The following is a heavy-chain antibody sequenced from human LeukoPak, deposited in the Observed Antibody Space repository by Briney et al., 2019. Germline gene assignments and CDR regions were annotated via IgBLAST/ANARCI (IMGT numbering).Heavy chain of an antibody. CDR2: VSGSGGKT. V-gene: IGHV3-23*01. CDR3: ARDFYDSTGYYYDY. Sequence: PGGSLRLSCAASGFTFSGYTMSWVRQAPGKGLEWVSAVSGSGGKTYYADSVKGRFTISRDNSKGTLYLQINNLGAEDSALYYCARDFYDSTGYYYDYWGREPWSPSP. CDR1: GFTFSGYT. J-gene: IGHJ4*02. D-gene: IGHD3-22*01.